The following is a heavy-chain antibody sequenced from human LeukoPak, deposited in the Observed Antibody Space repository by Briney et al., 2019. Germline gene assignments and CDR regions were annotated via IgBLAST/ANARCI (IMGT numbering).Heavy chain of an antibody. Sequence: GGSLRLSCVGSGFTFRSHAMSWVRQAPGKGLEFVSGIYENGGITYYADSVKGRFSISRDNSKNTLYLQMDSLRGEDTAVYYCAKDFRIGYSAHFDYWGQGALVTVSS. CDR1: GFTFRSHA. J-gene: IGHJ4*02. D-gene: IGHD2-21*01. V-gene: IGHV3-23*01. CDR2: IYENGGIT. CDR3: AKDFRIGYSAHFDY.